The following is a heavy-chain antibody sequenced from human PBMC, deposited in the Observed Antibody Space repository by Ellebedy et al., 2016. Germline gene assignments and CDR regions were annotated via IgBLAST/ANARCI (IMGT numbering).Heavy chain of an antibody. CDR2: IYSSGTT. Sequence: SDTLSLTXTVSGGSIGSGDFYWSWIRQPTGKGLEWIGYIYSSGTTFFNPSLKSRLTMSIDTSKNHVSLQLTSVTAADTAVYYCARDGPTVATDNFDSWGQGSLVTVSS. J-gene: IGHJ5*01. D-gene: IGHD5-12*01. V-gene: IGHV4-30-4*02. CDR3: ARDGPTVATDNFDS. CDR1: GGSIGSGDFY.